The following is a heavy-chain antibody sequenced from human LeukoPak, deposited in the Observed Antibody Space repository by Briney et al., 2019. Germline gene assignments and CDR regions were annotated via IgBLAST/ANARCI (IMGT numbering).Heavy chain of an antibody. CDR3: ARGGRITIFGVVVETFDY. D-gene: IGHD3-3*01. Sequence: ASVKVSCKASGYTFTSYDINWVRQATGQGLEWMGWMNPNSGNTGYAQKFQGRVTITRNTSISTAYMELSSLRSEDTAVYYCARGGRITIFGVVVETFDYWGQGTLVTVSS. CDR2: MNPNSGNT. V-gene: IGHV1-8*03. J-gene: IGHJ4*02. CDR1: GYTFTSYD.